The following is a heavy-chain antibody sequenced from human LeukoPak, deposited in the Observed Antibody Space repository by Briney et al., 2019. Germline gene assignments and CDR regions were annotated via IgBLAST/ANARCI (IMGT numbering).Heavy chain of an antibody. J-gene: IGHJ4*02. V-gene: IGHV4-4*02. D-gene: IGHD4-23*01. Sequence: PSGTLSLTCAVSGGSISGSNWWSWVRRPPGQGLEWIGEINHSGSTNYNPSLKSRVSISVDKSRNQFSLKLSSLTAADTAVYYCARGWELDPFDYWGQGTLVTVSS. CDR1: GGSISGSNW. CDR2: INHSGST. CDR3: ARGWELDPFDY.